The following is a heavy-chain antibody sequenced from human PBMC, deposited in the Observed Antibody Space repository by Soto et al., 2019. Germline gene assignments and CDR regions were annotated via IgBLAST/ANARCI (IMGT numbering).Heavy chain of an antibody. V-gene: IGHV3-48*03. CDR1: GFTFSSYE. CDR2: ITSSGRTI. CDR3: ARDPYGPLSN. D-gene: IGHD3-10*01. J-gene: IGHJ4*02. Sequence: EVQLVESGGGLVQPGWSLRLSCAASGFTFSSYEMNWVRQARGKGPEWVSSITSSGRTIYYADSVKGRFTISRDNPKNSLYLQMNSLRAEDTAIYYCARDPYGPLSNWGQGTLVTVSS.